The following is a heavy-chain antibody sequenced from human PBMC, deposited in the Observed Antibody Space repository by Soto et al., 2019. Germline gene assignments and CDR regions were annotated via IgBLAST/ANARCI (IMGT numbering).Heavy chain of an antibody. CDR2: INHSGSS. J-gene: IGHJ4*02. CDR1: GGSFSGYD. CDR3: ARDKLTGLLDY. V-gene: IGHV4-34*01. Sequence: PSETLSLTCAVYGGSFSGYDWTWIRQPPGTGLEWIGEINHSGSSNYNPSLKSRVTISVDTSKNQFSLKLTSVTAVDTAVYYCARDKLTGLLDYWGQGTLVTVSS. D-gene: IGHD2-8*02.